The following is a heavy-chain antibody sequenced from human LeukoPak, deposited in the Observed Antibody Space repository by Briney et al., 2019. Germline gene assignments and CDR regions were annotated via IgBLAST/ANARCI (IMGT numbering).Heavy chain of an antibody. V-gene: IGHV4-4*07. CDR1: GGSISSYY. CDR2: IYTSGST. J-gene: IGHJ4*02. Sequence: SETLSLTCTVSGGSISSYYWSWIRQPAGKGLEWIGRIYTSGSTNYNPSLKSRVTISVDTSKNQFSLKVSSVTAADTAVYYCARRPYSSSWPFNYWGQGTVVTVSS. CDR3: ARRPYSSSWPFNY. D-gene: IGHD6-13*01.